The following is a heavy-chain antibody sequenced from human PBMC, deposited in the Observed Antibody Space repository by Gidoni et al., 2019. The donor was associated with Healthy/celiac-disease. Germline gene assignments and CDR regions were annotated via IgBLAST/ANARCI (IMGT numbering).Heavy chain of an antibody. CDR2: IRGSGGST. D-gene: IGHD3-3*01. CDR1: GFTFSSYA. V-gene: IGHV3-23*01. J-gene: IGHJ4*02. Sequence: EVQLLESGGGLVQPGGSLRLSCAASGFTFSSYALSWVRQAPGKGLEWVSAIRGSGGSTYYADSVKGRFTISRDNSKNTLYLQMNSLRAEDTAVYYCAKDSALPYYDFWSGYYNYWGQGTLVTVSS. CDR3: AKDSALPYYDFWSGYYNY.